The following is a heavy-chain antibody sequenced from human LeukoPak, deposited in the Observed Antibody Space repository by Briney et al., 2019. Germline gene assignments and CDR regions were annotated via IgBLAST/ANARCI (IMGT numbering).Heavy chain of an antibody. V-gene: IGHV3-21*06. Sequence: ETLSLTCTVSGYSISSGYYWGWIRQPPGKGLEWVSSISSTSTYIYYADSMKGRFIISRDNARNSLYLEMNSLRAEDTAVYYCARIIGISGTYPTDYWGQGTLVTVSS. CDR2: ISSTSTYI. D-gene: IGHD1-26*01. CDR3: ARIIGISGTYPTDY. CDR1: GYSISSGYY. J-gene: IGHJ4*02.